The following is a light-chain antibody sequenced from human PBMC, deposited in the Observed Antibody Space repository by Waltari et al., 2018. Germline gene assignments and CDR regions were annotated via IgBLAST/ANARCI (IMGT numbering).Light chain of an antibody. CDR2: DAS. CDR1: QGIASY. Sequence: EIVLKQSPATLSFTPGDTPTLPCRPSQGIASYLAWYQQKPGQPPRLLIYDASNRATGVPARFRGSGSGTDFTLTISSLEAEDFAVYYCQQRSNWTPHTFGQVARLEIK. J-gene: IGKJ2*01. CDR3: QQRSNWTPHT. V-gene: IGKV3-11*01.